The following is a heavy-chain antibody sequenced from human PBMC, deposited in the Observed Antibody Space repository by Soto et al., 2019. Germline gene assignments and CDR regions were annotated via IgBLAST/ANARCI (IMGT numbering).Heavy chain of an antibody. V-gene: IGHV4-4*07. CDR1: RASIYTYS. CDR3: ATIVGANDY. D-gene: IGHD1-26*01. J-gene: IGHJ4*02. Sequence: SETLSLTCTVSRASIYTYSWTWIRQPAGKGLQWIGHIYSSGSANYSPSLKSRVSMSVGSSKNQISLKLSSVTAADTAVYYCATIVGANDYWGQGTLVTV. CDR2: IYSSGSA.